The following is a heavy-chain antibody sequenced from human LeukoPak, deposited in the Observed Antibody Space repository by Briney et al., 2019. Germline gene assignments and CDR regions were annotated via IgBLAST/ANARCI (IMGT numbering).Heavy chain of an antibody. Sequence: SVKFSCKASGGTFSSYAISWVRQAPGQGLEWMGGIIPIFGTANYAQKFQGRVTITADKSTSTAYMELSSLRSEDTAVYYCARVGNYYDSSDPNGLQHWGQGTLVTVSS. D-gene: IGHD3-22*01. CDR1: GGTFSSYA. CDR3: ARVGNYYDSSDPNGLQH. V-gene: IGHV1-69*06. J-gene: IGHJ1*01. CDR2: IIPIFGTA.